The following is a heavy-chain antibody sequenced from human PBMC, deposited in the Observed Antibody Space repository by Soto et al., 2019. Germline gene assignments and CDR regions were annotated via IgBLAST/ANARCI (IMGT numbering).Heavy chain of an antibody. D-gene: IGHD3-10*01. J-gene: IGHJ6*02. Sequence: QVQLVQSGAEVKKAGSSVKVSCKASGGTFNTYAITWVRQAPGQGLEWLGGIIPVFGTSNHAQKFQGRVTVTADNSTSTAYMELSSLRSDDPAIYYCARAALLIWFGRGLTSYYAMDVWGQGTTVTVSS. V-gene: IGHV1-69*06. CDR2: IIPVFGTS. CDR3: ARAALLIWFGRGLTSYYAMDV. CDR1: GGTFNTYA.